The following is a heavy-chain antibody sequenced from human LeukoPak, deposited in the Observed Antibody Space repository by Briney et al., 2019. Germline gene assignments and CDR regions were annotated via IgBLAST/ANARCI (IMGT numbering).Heavy chain of an antibody. D-gene: IGHD3-3*01. CDR3: ARDSSDFWSGYPLRGAFDI. CDR2: IYYSGST. V-gene: IGHV4-30-4*08. J-gene: IGHJ3*02. CDR1: GGSISSGDYY. Sequence: PSETLSLTCTVSGGSISSGDYYWSWIRHPPGKGLEWIGYIYYSGSTYYNPSLKSRVTISVDTSKNQFSLKLSSVTAADTAVYYCARDSSDFWSGYPLRGAFDIWGQGTMVTVSS.